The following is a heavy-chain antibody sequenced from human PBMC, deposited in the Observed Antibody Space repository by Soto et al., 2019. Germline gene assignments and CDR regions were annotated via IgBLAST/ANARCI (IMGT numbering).Heavy chain of an antibody. J-gene: IGHJ3*02. CDR2: MNPNSGNT. Sequence: ASVKVCCKASGYTFTSYDINWVRQATGQGLEWMGWMNPNSGNTGYAQKFQGRVTMTRNTSISTAYMELSSLRSEDTAVYYCARGRKRSSSWSGAFDIWGQGTMVTVSS. D-gene: IGHD6-13*01. V-gene: IGHV1-8*01. CDR3: ARGRKRSSSWSGAFDI. CDR1: GYTFTSYD.